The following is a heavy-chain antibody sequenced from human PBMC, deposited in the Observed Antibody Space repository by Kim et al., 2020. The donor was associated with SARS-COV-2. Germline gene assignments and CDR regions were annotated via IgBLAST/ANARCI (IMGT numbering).Heavy chain of an antibody. D-gene: IGHD6-13*01. CDR1: GYTFTSYD. J-gene: IGHJ6*02. CDR3: ASRVSEQQLPTNYYYYGMDV. Sequence: ASVKVSCKASGYTFTSYDINWVRQATGQGLEWMGWMNPNSGNTGYAQKFQGRVTMTRNTSISTAYMELSSLRSEDTAVYYCASRVSEQQLPTNYYYYGMDVWGQGTTVTVSS. V-gene: IGHV1-8*01. CDR2: MNPNSGNT.